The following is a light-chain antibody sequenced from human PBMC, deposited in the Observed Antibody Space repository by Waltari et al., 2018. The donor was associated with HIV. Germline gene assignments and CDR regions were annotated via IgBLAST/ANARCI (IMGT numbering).Light chain of an antibody. CDR2: DVR. J-gene: IGLJ2*01. Sequence: QSALTQPRSVSGSPGQSVTISRAGTSNDVGGYNYVSLLHQFPGEAPKVIIYDVRQRPAGVPERFSASKSGNRASLTISGIQAEDDADYYCYSYAGSYTSLFGGGTKLTVL. CDR3: YSYAGSYTSL. CDR1: SNDVGGYNY. V-gene: IGLV2-11*01.